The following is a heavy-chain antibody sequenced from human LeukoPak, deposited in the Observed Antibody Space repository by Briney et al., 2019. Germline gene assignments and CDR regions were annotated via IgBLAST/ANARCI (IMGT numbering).Heavy chain of an antibody. CDR2: ISWNSGSI. CDR1: GFTFDDYA. CDR3: AREGYYYYYMDV. Sequence: GRSLRLSCAASGFTFDDYAMHWVRQAPGKGLEWVSGISWNSGSIGYADSVKGRFTISRDNAKNSLYLQMNSLRAEDTALYYCAREGYYYYYMDVWGKGTTVTVSS. D-gene: IGHD1-26*01. V-gene: IGHV3-9*01. J-gene: IGHJ6*03.